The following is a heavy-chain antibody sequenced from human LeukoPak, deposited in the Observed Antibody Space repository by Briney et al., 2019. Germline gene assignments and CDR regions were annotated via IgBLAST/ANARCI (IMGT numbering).Heavy chain of an antibody. V-gene: IGHV3-30-3*01. D-gene: IGHD3-22*01. Sequence: GRSLRLSCAASEFTFRSYAMHWVRQAPGKGLEWVAVISYDGSNKYYADSVKGRFTISRDNSKNTLYLQMNSLRAEDTAVYYCAREFYYDSSGYYDIDYWGQGTLVTVSS. J-gene: IGHJ4*02. CDR1: EFTFRSYA. CDR2: ISYDGSNK. CDR3: AREFYYDSSGYYDIDY.